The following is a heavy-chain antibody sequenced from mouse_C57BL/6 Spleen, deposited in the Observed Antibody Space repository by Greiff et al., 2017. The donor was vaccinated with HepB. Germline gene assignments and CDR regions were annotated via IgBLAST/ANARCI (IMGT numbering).Heavy chain of an antibody. Sequence: EVQLQQSGAELVRPGASVKLSCTASGFNIKDYYMHWVKQRPEQGLEWIGRIDPEDGDTEYAPKFQGKATMTADTSSNTAYLQLSSLTSEDTAVYYCTTGGLDRITTVVATGGYYFDYWGQGTTLTVSS. CDR3: TTGGLDRITTVVATGGYYFDY. CDR2: IDPEDGDT. J-gene: IGHJ2*01. V-gene: IGHV14-1*01. D-gene: IGHD1-1*01. CDR1: GFNIKDYY.